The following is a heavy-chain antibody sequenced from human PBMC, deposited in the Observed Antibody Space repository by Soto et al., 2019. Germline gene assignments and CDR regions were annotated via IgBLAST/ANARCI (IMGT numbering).Heavy chain of an antibody. CDR3: AKRQGIGAAAKNFDF. Sequence: GGSLRLSCADSGFIFSNHAMSWVRQVPGKGLEWVSGISAGGNLIYYADSVRGPSTMSRDNSKNMLYLQMNSLRAEDTAVYFCAKRQGIGAAAKNFDFWGQGARVTVSS. J-gene: IGHJ4*02. CDR1: GFIFSNHA. D-gene: IGHD6-13*01. CDR2: ISAGGNLI. V-gene: IGHV3-23*01.